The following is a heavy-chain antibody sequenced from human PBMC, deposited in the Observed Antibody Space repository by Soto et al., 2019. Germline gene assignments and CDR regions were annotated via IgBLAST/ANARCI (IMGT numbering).Heavy chain of an antibody. D-gene: IGHD2-8*02. Sequence: PSETLSLTCAVYGGSFSGHYWIWIRQPPGKGLEWMGEINHSGSINYNPSLKSRVTISVDTSKNQFSLKLRSVTAADTAIYYCARGNGMILAVQGDAPAKKYLDSWSQGTLVTVSS. CDR3: ARGNGMILAVQGDAPAKKYLDS. CDR2: INHSGSI. CDR1: GGSFSGHY. J-gene: IGHJ4*02. V-gene: IGHV4-34*01.